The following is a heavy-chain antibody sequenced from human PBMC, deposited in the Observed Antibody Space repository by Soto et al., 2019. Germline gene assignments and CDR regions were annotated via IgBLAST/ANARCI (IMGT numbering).Heavy chain of an antibody. CDR1: GYTFTSYG. CDR2: ISAYNGNT. J-gene: IGHJ4*02. CDR3: ARAPVVVVPAAITFFDY. Sequence: ASVKVSCKASGYTFTSYGISWVRQAPGQGLEWMGWISAYNGNTNYAQKLQGRVTMTTDTSTSTAYMELRSLRSDDTAVYYCARAPVVVVPAAITFFDYWGQGTLVTVS. V-gene: IGHV1-18*01. D-gene: IGHD2-2*01.